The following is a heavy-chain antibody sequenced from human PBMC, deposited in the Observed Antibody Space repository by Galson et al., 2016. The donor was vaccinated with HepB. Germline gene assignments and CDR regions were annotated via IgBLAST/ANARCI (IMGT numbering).Heavy chain of an antibody. CDR2: ISRSTSTI. J-gene: IGHJ3*01. V-gene: IGHV3-48*03. CDR1: GFTFSSYE. CDR3: ARDLPDDSVEYFDVFDL. D-gene: IGHD4-17*01. Sequence: SLRLSCAASGFTFSSYEMNWVRQAPGKGLEWVSYISRSTSTIFYADSVKGRFTISRDNAKNSLFLQMNSLRAEDTAVYYCARDLPDDSVEYFDVFDLWGQGTMVTVSS.